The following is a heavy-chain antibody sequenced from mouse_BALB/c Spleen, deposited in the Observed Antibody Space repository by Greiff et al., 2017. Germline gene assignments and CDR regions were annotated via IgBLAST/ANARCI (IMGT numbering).Heavy chain of an antibody. Sequence: VQLQQSGPGLVKPSQSLSLTCTVTGYSITSDYAWNWIRQFPGNKLEWMGYISYSGSTSYNPSLKSRISITRDTSKNQFFLQLNSVTTEDTATYYCARRDYGSSSAWFAYWGQGTLVTVSA. J-gene: IGHJ3*01. D-gene: IGHD1-1*01. CDR3: ARRDYGSSSAWFAY. V-gene: IGHV3-2*02. CDR2: ISYSGST. CDR1: GYSITSDYA.